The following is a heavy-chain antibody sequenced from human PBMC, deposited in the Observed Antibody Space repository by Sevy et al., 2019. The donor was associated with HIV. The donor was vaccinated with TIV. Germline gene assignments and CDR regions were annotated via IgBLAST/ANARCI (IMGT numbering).Heavy chain of an antibody. CDR1: GYTFTSYY. J-gene: IGHJ3*02. V-gene: IGHV1-46*01. D-gene: IGHD6-13*01. CDR2: INPSGGST. CDR3: ARDQGHIAAADQVLGAFDI. Sequence: ASVKVSCKASGYTFTSYYMHWVRQAPGQGLEWMGIINPSGGSTSYAQKFQGRVTMTRDTSTSTVYMELSSLRSEDTAVYYCARDQGHIAAADQVLGAFDIWGQGTMVSVSS.